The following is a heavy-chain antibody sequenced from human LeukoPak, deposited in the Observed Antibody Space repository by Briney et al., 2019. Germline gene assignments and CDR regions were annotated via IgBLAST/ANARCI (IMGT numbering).Heavy chain of an antibody. Sequence: ASVTVSCLASGYTFTGYYMHWLRQAPAQGLEWLGWINPNSGGTNYAQKFRDRVTMTRDTSISTAYMELSRLRSDDTAVYYCARARILRYYDFWSGYQYYMDVWGKGTTVTVSS. D-gene: IGHD3-3*01. CDR3: ARARILRYYDFWSGYQYYMDV. V-gene: IGHV1-2*02. CDR1: GYTFTGYY. J-gene: IGHJ6*03. CDR2: INPNSGGT.